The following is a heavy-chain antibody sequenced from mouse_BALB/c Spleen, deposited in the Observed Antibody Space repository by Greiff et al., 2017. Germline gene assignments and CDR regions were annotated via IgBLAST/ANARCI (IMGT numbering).Heavy chain of an antibody. D-gene: IGHD1-2*01. Sequence: EVQLVESGGGLVKPGGSLKLSCAASGFAFSSYDMSWVRQTPEKRLEWVAYISSGGGSTYYPDTVKGRFTISRDNAKNTLYLQMSSLKSEDTAMYYRARQRRVGGYDFDYWGQGTTLTVSS. CDR3: ARQRRVGGYDFDY. J-gene: IGHJ2*01. CDR1: GFAFSSYD. V-gene: IGHV5-12-1*01. CDR2: ISSGGGST.